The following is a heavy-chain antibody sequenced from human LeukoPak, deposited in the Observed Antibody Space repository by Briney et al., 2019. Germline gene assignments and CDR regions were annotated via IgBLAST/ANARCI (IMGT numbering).Heavy chain of an antibody. J-gene: IGHJ4*02. CDR3: ARDKGYSYGHAFDY. CDR1: GFTFSSYG. V-gene: IGHV3-33*01. Sequence: GGSLRLSCAASGFTFSSYGMHWVRQAPGKGLEWVTLILYDGSNKYYAESVKGRFTISRDNSENKLYLQMNSLRAEDTAVYYCARDKGYSYGHAFDYWGQRTLVTVSS. D-gene: IGHD5-18*01. CDR2: ILYDGSNK.